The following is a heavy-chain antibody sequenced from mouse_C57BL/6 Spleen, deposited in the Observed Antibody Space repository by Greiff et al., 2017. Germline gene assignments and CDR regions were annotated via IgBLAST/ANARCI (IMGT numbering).Heavy chain of an antibody. CDR2: IYPSDSET. D-gene: IGHD4-1*01. J-gene: IGHJ2*01. V-gene: IGHV1-61*01. CDR1: GYTFTSYW. Sequence: QVQLKQPGAELVRPGSSVKLSCKASGYTFTSYWMDWVKQRPGQGLEWIGNIYPSDSETHYNQKFKDKATLTVDKSSSTAYMQLSSLTSEDSAVYYCATGTRYFDYWGQGTTLTVSS. CDR3: ATGTRYFDY.